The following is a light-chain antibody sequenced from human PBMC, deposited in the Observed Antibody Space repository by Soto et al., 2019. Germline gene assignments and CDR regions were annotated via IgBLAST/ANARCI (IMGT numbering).Light chain of an antibody. Sequence: EIVMTQSPATLSVSPGETATLSCRASQSVSSNLAWYQQKPGQAPRLLIYRASTRATGIPAKFSGSGSGTDFTLTITSLQSEDFAVYYCQHYNNWPVTFAQGTRLDIK. J-gene: IGKJ5*01. V-gene: IGKV3-15*01. CDR2: RAS. CDR1: QSVSSN. CDR3: QHYNNWPVT.